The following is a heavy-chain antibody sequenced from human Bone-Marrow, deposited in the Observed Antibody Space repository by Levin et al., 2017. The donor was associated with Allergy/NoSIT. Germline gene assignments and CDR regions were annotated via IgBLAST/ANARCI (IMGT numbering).Heavy chain of an antibody. CDR2: INHSGST. CDR3: ARGLVQQLAYPFDY. CDR1: GGSFSGSY. V-gene: IGHV4-34*01. J-gene: IGHJ4*02. Sequence: SQTLSLTCAVYGGSFSGSYWSWIRQPPGKGLEWIGEINHSGSTNYNPSLKSRVTISVDTSKNQFSLKLSSVTAADTAVYYCARGLVQQLAYPFDYWGQGTLVTVSS. D-gene: IGHD6-13*01.